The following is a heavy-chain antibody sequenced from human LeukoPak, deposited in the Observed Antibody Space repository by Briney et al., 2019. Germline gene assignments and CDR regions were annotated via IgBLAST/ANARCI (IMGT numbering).Heavy chain of an antibody. CDR1: SYTFTSYG. J-gene: IGHJ4*02. CDR3: ARLVEWLRSKNYHYFDY. CDR2: ISAYNGNT. Sequence: ASVKVSCKASSYTFTSYGISWVRQAPGQGLEWMGWISAYNGNTNYAQKLQGRVTMTTDTSTSTAYMELRSLRSDDTAVYYCARLVEWLRSKNYHYFDYWGQGTLVTVSS. D-gene: IGHD5-12*01. V-gene: IGHV1-18*04.